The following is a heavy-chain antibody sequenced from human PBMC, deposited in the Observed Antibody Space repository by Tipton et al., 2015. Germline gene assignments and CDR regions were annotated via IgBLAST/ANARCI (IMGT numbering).Heavy chain of an antibody. Sequence: SLRLSCAASGFTFSSYWMHWVRQALGKGLVWVSRINSDGSSTSYADSVKGRFTISRDNAKNTLYLQMNSLRAEDTAVYYCARVSIAVAGADFDYWGQGTLVTVSS. CDR1: GFTFSSYW. CDR2: INSDGSST. D-gene: IGHD6-19*01. V-gene: IGHV3-74*01. CDR3: ARVSIAVAGADFDY. J-gene: IGHJ4*02.